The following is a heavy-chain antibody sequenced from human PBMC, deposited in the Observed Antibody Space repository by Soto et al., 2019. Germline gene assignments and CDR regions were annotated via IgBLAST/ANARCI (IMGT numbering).Heavy chain of an antibody. D-gene: IGHD2-21*02. CDR1: GFSLSTTGVG. CDR2: LYWDDAK. V-gene: IGHV2-5*02. Sequence: QITLKESGPTLVQPTQPLTLTCTFSGFSLSTTGVGVGWIRQPPGKALEWLALLYWDDAKSYTPSLNSRLTINQDTSRIQVVPAMTNMDPVYAARYYSVQLRGGSDCLPSSSSHCYYGLDVRPQGTTVTVSS. CDR3: VQLRGGSDCLPSSSSHCYYGLDV. J-gene: IGHJ6*02.